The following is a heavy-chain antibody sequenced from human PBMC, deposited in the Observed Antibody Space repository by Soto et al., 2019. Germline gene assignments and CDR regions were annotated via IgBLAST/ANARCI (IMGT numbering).Heavy chain of an antibody. J-gene: IGHJ4*02. CDR3: AAPAVYCSRVTCYSLDD. D-gene: IGHD2-2*01. V-gene: IGHV3-23*01. CDR1: GFTFSAHA. CDR2: ISGGGDST. Sequence: EVRLLESGGGLVQPGGSLRLSCEASGFTFSAHAMSWVRQAPGKWPEWVSAISGGGDSTYSADWVKGRFTISRDNSKNTVYLSMDSLRAEDTAMYYCAAPAVYCSRVTCYSLDDWGQGAVVTVSS.